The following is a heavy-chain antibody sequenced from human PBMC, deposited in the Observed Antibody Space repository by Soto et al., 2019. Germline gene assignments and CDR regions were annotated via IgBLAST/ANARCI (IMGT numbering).Heavy chain of an antibody. CDR1: GGSISSYY. CDR3: ARFREVVTSYYYYYYGMDV. V-gene: IGHV4-59*01. Sequence: PSETLSLTCTVSGGSISSYYWSWIRQPPGKGLEWIGYIYYSGSTNYNPSLKSRVTISVDTSKNQFSLKLSPVTAADTAVYYCARFREVVTSYYYYYYGMDVWGQGTTVTVSS. D-gene: IGHD3-22*01. CDR2: IYYSGST. J-gene: IGHJ6*02.